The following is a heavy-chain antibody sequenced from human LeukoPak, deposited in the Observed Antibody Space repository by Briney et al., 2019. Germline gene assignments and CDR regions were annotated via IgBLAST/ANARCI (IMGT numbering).Heavy chain of an antibody. Sequence: EASVKVSCKASGYTFTSYGISWVRQAPGQGLGWMGWISAYNGNTNYAQKLQGRVTMTTDTPTSTAYMELRSLRSDDTAVYYCARDFGYDSSFRYEPYWGQGTLVTVSS. J-gene: IGHJ4*02. CDR1: GYTFTSYG. CDR3: ARDFGYDSSFRYEPY. D-gene: IGHD3-22*01. V-gene: IGHV1-18*01. CDR2: ISAYNGNT.